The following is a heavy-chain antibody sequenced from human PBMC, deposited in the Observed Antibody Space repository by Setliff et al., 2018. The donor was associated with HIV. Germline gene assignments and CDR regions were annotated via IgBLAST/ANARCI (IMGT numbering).Heavy chain of an antibody. V-gene: IGHV1-3*01. D-gene: IGHD6-13*01. Sequence: ASVKVSCKASGYTFTRYAIHWLRQAPGQSLEWMGWINADNGDTKYSQKFQGRLTITRDTSANTVYMELSSLGSEDTAVFYCARDRDSLLIGYTPNNWFDPWGQGTLVTSPQ. J-gene: IGHJ5*02. CDR1: GYTFTRYA. CDR2: INADNGDT. CDR3: ARDRDSLLIGYTPNNWFDP.